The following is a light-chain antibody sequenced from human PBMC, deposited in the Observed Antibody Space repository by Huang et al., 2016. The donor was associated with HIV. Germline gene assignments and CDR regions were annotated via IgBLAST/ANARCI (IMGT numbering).Light chain of an antibody. CDR3: QKYDSAPLT. CDR1: QGIGNS. CDR2: AAS. J-gene: IGKJ4*01. Sequence: DIQMTQSPSSLSASVGSIVTITCRASQGIGNSLALYQQKPGKGPRLLIYAASTLQSGVPSRFSGSRSGRDFSLTIGSLQPEDVATYYCQKYDSAPLTFGGGTKVEI. V-gene: IGKV1-27*01.